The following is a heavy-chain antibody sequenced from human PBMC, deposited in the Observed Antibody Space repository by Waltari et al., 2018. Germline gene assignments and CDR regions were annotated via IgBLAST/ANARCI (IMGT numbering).Heavy chain of an antibody. J-gene: IGHJ4*01. V-gene: IGHV3-74*01. D-gene: IGHD3-22*01. CDR2: IKNDGSGP. CDR3: VRAYYDGRLDY. CDR1: GFTFHNFW. Sequence: EVQLVESGGGLVQPGGSLRLSCAASGFTFHNFWMHWVRQDAGKGLMWVSRIKNDGSGPIYAESVKGRFTISRDNAKNTLYLQMNSLRPEDTAVYYCVRAYYDGRLDYWGQGTLVTASS.